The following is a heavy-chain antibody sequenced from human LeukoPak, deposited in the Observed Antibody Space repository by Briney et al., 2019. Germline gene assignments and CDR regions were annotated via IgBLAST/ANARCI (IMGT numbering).Heavy chain of an antibody. D-gene: IGHD3-9*01. CDR3: ARGSRPVYNLLTGKRYFDY. J-gene: IGHJ4*02. V-gene: IGHV1-46*01. CDR2: ISPSGGST. Sequence: ASVKVSCKASGYTFTTYYVHWVRQAPGQGLEWMGIISPSGGSTTYAQKFRGRLTMTRDMSTSTVYMELSSLRSEDTAVYYCARGSRPVYNLLTGKRYFDYWGQGTLLTVSS. CDR1: GYTFTTYY.